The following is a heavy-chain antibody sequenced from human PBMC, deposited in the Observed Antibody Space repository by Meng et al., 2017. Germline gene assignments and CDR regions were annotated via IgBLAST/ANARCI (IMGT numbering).Heavy chain of an antibody. CDR3: ARDLYCTNGVCYVFDY. J-gene: IGHJ4*02. D-gene: IGHD2-8*01. CDR1: GYSISSGYY. Sequence: SETLSLTCAVSGYSISSGYYWGWIRQPPGKGLEWIGSIYHSGSNYYNPSLKSRVTISVDTSKNQFSLKLSSVTAADTAVYYCARDLYCTNGVCYVFDYWGQGTLVTVSS. V-gene: IGHV4-38-2*02. CDR2: IYHSGSN.